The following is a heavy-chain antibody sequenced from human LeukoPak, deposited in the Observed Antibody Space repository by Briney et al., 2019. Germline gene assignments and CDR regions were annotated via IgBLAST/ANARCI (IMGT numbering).Heavy chain of an antibody. J-gene: IGHJ6*03. Sequence: SGTLSLTCAVSGGSISSSNWWSWVRQPPGKGLEWIGEIYHSGSTNYNPSLKSRVTISVDTSKNQFSLKLSSVTAADTAVYYCASSPPRREGYYMDVWGKGTTVTVSS. CDR2: IYHSGST. V-gene: IGHV4-4*02. CDR3: ASSPPRREGYYMDV. CDR1: GGSISSSNW. D-gene: IGHD5-24*01.